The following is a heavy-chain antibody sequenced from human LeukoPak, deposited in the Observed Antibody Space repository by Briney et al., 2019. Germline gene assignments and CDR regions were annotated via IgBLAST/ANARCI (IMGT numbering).Heavy chain of an antibody. J-gene: IGHJ3*02. CDR1: GGSFSGYY. V-gene: IGHV4-34*01. Sequence: SETLSLTCAVYGGSFSGYYWGWIRQRPGKGLEWNGEINHSGSTNYNPSLKSRVTISVDTSKNQFSLKLSSVTAADTAVYYCARGERLNTMTQGGCAFDIWGQGTMVTVSS. D-gene: IGHD3-22*01. CDR2: INHSGST. CDR3: ARGERLNTMTQGGCAFDI.